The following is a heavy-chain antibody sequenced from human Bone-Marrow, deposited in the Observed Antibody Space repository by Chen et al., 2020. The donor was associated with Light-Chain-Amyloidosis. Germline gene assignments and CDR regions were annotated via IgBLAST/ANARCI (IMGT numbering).Heavy chain of an antibody. Sequence: QVQLVQSGAEVKRPGASVKVSCEASGYTLTAHFMYWVRQAPGQGPEWMGWINPKSGATTYVQKFQGRLSLTRDTSISTAYMELSSLRSDDTAVYYCIFRGPDFDTWGRGSLVTVSS. CDR3: IFRGPDFDT. CDR1: GYTLTAHF. CDR2: INPKSGAT. J-gene: IGHJ4*02. V-gene: IGHV1-2*02. D-gene: IGHD3-22*01.